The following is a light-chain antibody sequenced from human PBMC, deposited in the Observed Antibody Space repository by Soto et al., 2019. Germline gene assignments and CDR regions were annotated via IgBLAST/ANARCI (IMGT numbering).Light chain of an antibody. CDR2: DVS. V-gene: IGKV1-5*01. J-gene: IGKJ1*01. CDR1: QSISDS. CDR3: QQYHGFSRT. Sequence: DIQMTQSPSTLSASVGDRVTITCRASQSISDSLAWYQQKPGKAPDLLISDVSKLERGVASGFSGSGSGTEFTLTINSMQPDDLETYYCQQYHGFSRTFGQGTKVDIK.